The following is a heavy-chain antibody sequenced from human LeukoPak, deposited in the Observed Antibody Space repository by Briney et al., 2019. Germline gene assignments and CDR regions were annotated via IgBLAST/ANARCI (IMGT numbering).Heavy chain of an antibody. J-gene: IGHJ5*02. V-gene: IGHV4-59*01. CDR2: IYYSGST. Sequence: SETLSLTCTVSGGSISSYYWSWIRQPPGKGLEWIGYIYYSGSTNYNPSLKSRVTISVDTSKNQFSLKLSSVTAADMAVYYCARVIREWERPGWFDPWGQGTLVTVSS. D-gene: IGHD1-26*01. CDR1: GGSISSYY. CDR3: ARVIREWERPGWFDP.